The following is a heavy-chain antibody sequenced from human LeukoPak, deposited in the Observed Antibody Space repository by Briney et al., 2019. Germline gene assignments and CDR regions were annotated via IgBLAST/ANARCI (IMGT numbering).Heavy chain of an antibody. D-gene: IGHD3-9*01. Sequence: ASVKVSCKASGYTFTGYYMHWVRQAPGQGLEWMGGIIPIFGTANYAQKFQGRVTITTDESTSTAYMELSSLRSEDTAVYYCARGPYPNFDWLPDYWGQGTLVTVSS. V-gene: IGHV1-69*05. J-gene: IGHJ4*02. CDR2: IIPIFGTA. CDR3: ARGPYPNFDWLPDY. CDR1: GYTFTGYY.